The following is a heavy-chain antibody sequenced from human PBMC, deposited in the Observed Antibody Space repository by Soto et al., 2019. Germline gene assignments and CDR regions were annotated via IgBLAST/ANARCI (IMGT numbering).Heavy chain of an antibody. CDR1: GYTFTGYY. J-gene: IGHJ6*02. D-gene: IGHD2-8*02. V-gene: IGHV1-2*04. Sequence: ASVKVSCKASGYTFTGYYMHWVRQAPGQGLEWMGWINPNSGGTNYAQKFQGWVTMTRDTSISTAYMELSRLRSEDTAVYYCASSVAGGVSGSDAYYYYGMDVWGQGTTVTVSS. CDR3: ASSVAGGVSGSDAYYYYGMDV. CDR2: INPNSGGT.